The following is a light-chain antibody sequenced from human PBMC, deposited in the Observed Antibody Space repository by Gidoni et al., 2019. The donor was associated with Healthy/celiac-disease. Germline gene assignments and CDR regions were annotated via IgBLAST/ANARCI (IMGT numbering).Light chain of an antibody. CDR1: QSVSSN. J-gene: IGKJ1*01. V-gene: IGKV3-15*01. CDR2: GAS. Sequence: EIVMTQSPSTLSVSPGERATLSCRASQSVSSNLAWYQQKPGQAPRLLIYGASTRATGIPARFSGRGSGTDFTLPISSLQSEDFAVYYCQHYNNWPPWTFGQGTKVDIK. CDR3: QHYNNWPPWT.